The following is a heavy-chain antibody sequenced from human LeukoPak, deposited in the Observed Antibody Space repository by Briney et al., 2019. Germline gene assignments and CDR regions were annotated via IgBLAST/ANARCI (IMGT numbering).Heavy chain of an antibody. CDR1: GFTFSSSA. V-gene: IGHV3-23*01. Sequence: GGSLRLSCAASGFTFSSSAMSWVRQAPGKGLEWVSAISNNGGYTYYADSVQGRFTISRDNSKSTLCLQMNSLRAEDTAVYYCARERFRRGIVGATFGGEIDYWGQGTLVTVSS. CDR3: ARERFRRGIVGATFGGEIDY. J-gene: IGHJ4*02. D-gene: IGHD1-26*01. CDR2: ISNNGGYT.